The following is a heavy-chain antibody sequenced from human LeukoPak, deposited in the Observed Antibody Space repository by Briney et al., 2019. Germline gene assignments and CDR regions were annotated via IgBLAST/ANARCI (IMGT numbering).Heavy chain of an antibody. CDR2: IYPGDSDT. V-gene: IGHV5-51*01. Sequence: GESLKISCKGSGHDFTWTGWVRQMPGKGLEWMGIIYPGDSDTRYSPSFQGQVTISADKSISTAYLQWSSLKASDTAMYYCARGDGYSFDYWGQGTLVTVSS. D-gene: IGHD5-24*01. J-gene: IGHJ4*02. CDR1: GHDFTW. CDR3: ARGDGYSFDY.